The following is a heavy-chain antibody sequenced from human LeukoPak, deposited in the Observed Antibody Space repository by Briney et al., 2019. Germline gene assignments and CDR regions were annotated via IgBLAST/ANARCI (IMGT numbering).Heavy chain of an antibody. J-gene: IGHJ4*02. D-gene: IGHD3-22*01. V-gene: IGHV3-53*01. CDR2: IYSGGST. CDR1: GFAVSSNY. CDR3: ARERWDYYDSSGYYND. Sequence: GGSLRLSCAASGFAVSSNYMSWVRQAPGKGLEWVSVIYSGGSTYYADSVKGRFTISRDKSKNTLYLQMNSLRAEDTAVYYCARERWDYYDSSGYYNDWGQGTLVTVSS.